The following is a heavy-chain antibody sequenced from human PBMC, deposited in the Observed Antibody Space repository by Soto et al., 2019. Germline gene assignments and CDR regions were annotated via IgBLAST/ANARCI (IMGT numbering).Heavy chain of an antibody. J-gene: IGHJ6*02. CDR2: VYYSGST. V-gene: IGHV4-39*01. CDR3: ARQSNLLGQYYYAMDV. Sequence: SETLSLTCTVSGGSITSTSYYWVWIRQPPGTGLEWIGSVYYSGSTYYNPSLKSRVTISVDTSKNQFSLKMSSVTAAHTALHSCARQSNLLGQYYYAMDVWGQGTPVTVSS. CDR1: GGSITSTSYY. D-gene: IGHD4-4*01.